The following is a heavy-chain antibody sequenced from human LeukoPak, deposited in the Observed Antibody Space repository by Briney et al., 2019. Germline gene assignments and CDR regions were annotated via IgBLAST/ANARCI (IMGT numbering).Heavy chain of an antibody. V-gene: IGHV3-23*01. CDR3: AKVRPPPGSGWYGGDDD. CDR1: GFTVSSNY. J-gene: IGHJ4*02. CDR2: IRSSGSST. Sequence: GGSLRLSCAASGFTVSSNYMSWVRQAPGKGLEWVSSIRSSGSSTSYADSVKGRFTISRDNSQNTVYLQTNSLGAEDTAVYYCAKVRPPPGSGWYGGDDDWGQGTLVTVSS. D-gene: IGHD6-13*01.